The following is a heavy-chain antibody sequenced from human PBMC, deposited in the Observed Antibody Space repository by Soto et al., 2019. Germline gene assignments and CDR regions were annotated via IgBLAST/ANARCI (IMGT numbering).Heavy chain of an antibody. CDR1: GCSLTSYW. CDR2: IYPGDYDT. D-gene: IGHD1-26*01. Sequence: VSLKISCKGSGCSLTSYWIGCVRQMPGKGLEWMGIIYPGDYDTRYSPSFQGQVTISADKSISTAYLQWSSLKASDTAMYYCARHPHPDLLGDVWGKGTTVTVSS. V-gene: IGHV5-51*01. J-gene: IGHJ6*04. CDR3: ARHPHPDLLGDV.